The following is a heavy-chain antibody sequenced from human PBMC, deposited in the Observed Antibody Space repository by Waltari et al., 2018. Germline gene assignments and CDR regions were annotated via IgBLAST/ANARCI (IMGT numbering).Heavy chain of an antibody. J-gene: IGHJ3*02. CDR3: ARGQFRGNDAFDI. CDR1: GFTFSSYS. Sequence: EVQLVESGGGLVKPGGSLRLSCAASGFTFSSYSMNWVRQAPGKGLEWVSSISSSSSYIYYADSVKGRFTISRDNAKNSLYLQMNSLRAEDTAVYYCARGQFRGNDAFDIWGQGTMVTVSS. D-gene: IGHD6-13*01. V-gene: IGHV3-21*01. CDR2: ISSSSSYI.